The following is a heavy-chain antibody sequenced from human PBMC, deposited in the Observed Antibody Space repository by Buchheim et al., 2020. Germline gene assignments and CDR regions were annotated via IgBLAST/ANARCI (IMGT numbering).Heavy chain of an antibody. D-gene: IGHD2-2*01. CDR3: AKDLSYCSSTSCYDYYYYYYGMDV. CDR1: GFTFSSYG. Sequence: QVQLVESGGGVVQPGRSLRLSCAASGFTFSSYGMHWVCQAPGKGLEWVAVISYDGSNKYYADSVKGRFTISRDNSKNTLYLQMNSLRAEDTAVYYCAKDLSYCSSTSCYDYYYYYYGMDVWGQGTT. J-gene: IGHJ6*02. V-gene: IGHV3-30*18. CDR2: ISYDGSNK.